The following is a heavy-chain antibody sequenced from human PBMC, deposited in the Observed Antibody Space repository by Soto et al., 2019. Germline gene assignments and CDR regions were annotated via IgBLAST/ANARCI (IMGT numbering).Heavy chain of an antibody. J-gene: IGHJ3*02. V-gene: IGHV2-5*02. CDR3: AHITSWGEGDRFDI. CDR1: GFSLSTSGVG. Sequence: QITLKESGPTLVKPTQTRTLTCIFSGFSLSTSGVGVGWIRPPPGKALEWLAVIYWDDDKRYSPSLKTRVTITNEHSKNLVICTMTNMDTEDTCRFYDAHITSWGEGDRFDIWGQGTKVTVSS. CDR2: IYWDDDK. D-gene: IGHD3-16*01.